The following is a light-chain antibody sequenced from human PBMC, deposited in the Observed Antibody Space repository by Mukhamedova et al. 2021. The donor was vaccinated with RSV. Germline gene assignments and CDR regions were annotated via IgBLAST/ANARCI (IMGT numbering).Light chain of an antibody. Sequence: WYQRRVHGKAPRLLIYETSSLNGGVPSRFSGNGSGTEFTLTISSLQAEDVAVYYCQQYYTTLFTFGPGTKVDIK. J-gene: IGKJ3*01. CDR3: QQYYTTLFT. CDR2: ETS. V-gene: IGKV1-5*03.